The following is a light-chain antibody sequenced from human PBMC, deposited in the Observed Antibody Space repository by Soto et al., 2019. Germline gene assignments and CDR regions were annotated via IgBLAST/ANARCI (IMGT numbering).Light chain of an antibody. Sequence: IQLTQSPSSLSASVGDRVTITCRASQGISSYLAWYQQNPGKAPKLLIYAASTLQSGVPSRFSGSGSGTDFTLTISSLQPEDCATYYCQQLNSYPYTFGQGTKLEIK. CDR3: QQLNSYPYT. CDR1: QGISSY. V-gene: IGKV1-9*01. CDR2: AAS. J-gene: IGKJ2*01.